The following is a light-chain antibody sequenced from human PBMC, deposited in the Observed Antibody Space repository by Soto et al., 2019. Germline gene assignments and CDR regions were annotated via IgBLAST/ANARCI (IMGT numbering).Light chain of an antibody. Sequence: QSVLTQPASVSGSPGQSITISCTGTSSDVGGYNYVSWYQQHPGKAPKLMIYEVNNRPSGVSNRFSGSKSGNTASLTISGLQAEDEADYFYSSYTINNTVVFGAGTKVTVL. CDR3: SSYTINNTVV. CDR2: EVN. J-gene: IGLJ1*01. V-gene: IGLV2-14*01. CDR1: SSDVGGYNY.